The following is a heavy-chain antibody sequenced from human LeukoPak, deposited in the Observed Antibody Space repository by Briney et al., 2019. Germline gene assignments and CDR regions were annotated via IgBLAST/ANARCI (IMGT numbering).Heavy chain of an antibody. Sequence: GGSLRLSCAASGFTFDDYAMHWVRQAPGKGLEWVSGISWNSGSIGYADSVKGRFTISRDNAKNSLYPQMNSLRAEDTALYYCAKKIGRGDYTDAFDIWGQGTMVTVSS. CDR3: AKKIGRGDYTDAFDI. D-gene: IGHD4-11*01. V-gene: IGHV3-9*01. CDR1: GFTFDDYA. CDR2: ISWNSGSI. J-gene: IGHJ3*02.